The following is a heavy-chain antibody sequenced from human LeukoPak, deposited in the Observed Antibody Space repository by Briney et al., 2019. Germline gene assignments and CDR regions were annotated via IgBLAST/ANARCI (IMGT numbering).Heavy chain of an antibody. D-gene: IGHD6-6*01. J-gene: IGHJ4*02. CDR2: INHSGST. CDR1: GGSFSGYY. CDR3: ARGGFFIAARTDFDY. Sequence: PSETLSLTCAVYGGSFSGYYWSWIRQPPGKGLEWIGEINHSGSTNYNPSLKSRVTISVDTSKNQFSLKLSSVTAADTAVYYCARGGFFIAARTDFDYWGQGTLVTVSS. V-gene: IGHV4-34*01.